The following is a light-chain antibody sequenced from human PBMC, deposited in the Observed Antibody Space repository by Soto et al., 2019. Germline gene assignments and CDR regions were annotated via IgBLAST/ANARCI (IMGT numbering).Light chain of an antibody. V-gene: IGLV1-44*01. CDR3: AACDDSLNGYV. CDR1: SSNIGSNT. J-gene: IGLJ1*01. CDR2: SNN. Sequence: QSALTQPPSASGTPWQRVTISCSGSSSNIGSNTVNWYQQLPGTAPKLLIYSNNQRPSGVPDRFSGSKSGTSASLAISGLQSEDEAAYYCAACDDSLNGYVFGTGTKVTVL.